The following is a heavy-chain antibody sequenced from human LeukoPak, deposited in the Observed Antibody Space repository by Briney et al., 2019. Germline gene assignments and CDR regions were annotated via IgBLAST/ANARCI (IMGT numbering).Heavy chain of an antibody. CDR1: GYTFTSCY. CDR2: INPSGGST. D-gene: IGHD4-17*01. CDR3: ARGYGDYGWFDP. J-gene: IGHJ5*02. V-gene: IGHV1-46*01. Sequence: ASVKVSCKASGYTFTSCYMHWVRQAPGQGLEWMGIINPSGGSTSYAQKFQGRVTKTRDTSTSTVYMELSSLRSEDTAVYYCARGYGDYGWFDPWGQGTLVTVSS.